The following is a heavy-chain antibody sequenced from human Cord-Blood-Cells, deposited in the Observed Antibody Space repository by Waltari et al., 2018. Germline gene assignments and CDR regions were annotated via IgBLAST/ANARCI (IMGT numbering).Heavy chain of an antibody. CDR3: AREGLWFRESHAFDI. V-gene: IGHV3-48*03. Sequence: EVQLVESGGGLVQPGGSLRLSCAASGFTFSSYEMNWVRQAPGKGLEWVSYISSSGSTIYYADSVKGRFTISRDNAKNSLYLQMNSLRAEDTAVYYCAREGLWFRESHAFDIWGQGTMVTVSS. D-gene: IGHD3-10*01. CDR2: ISSSGSTI. J-gene: IGHJ3*02. CDR1: GFTFSSYE.